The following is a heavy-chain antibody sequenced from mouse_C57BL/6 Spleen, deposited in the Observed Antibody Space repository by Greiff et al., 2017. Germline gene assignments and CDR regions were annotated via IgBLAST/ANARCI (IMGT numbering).Heavy chain of an antibody. Sequence: QVQLQQSGPELVRPGVSVKISCKGSGYTFTDYAMHWVKQSHAKSLEWIGVISTYYGDASYNQKFKDKATMTVDKSYSTAYMELARLTSEDSAVYYCARKNTPFITTVVPTGYFDYWGQGTTRTVSS. V-gene: IGHV1-67*01. CDR2: ISTYYGDA. J-gene: IGHJ2*01. CDR1: GYTFTDYA. CDR3: ARKNTPFITTVVPTGYFDY. D-gene: IGHD1-1*01.